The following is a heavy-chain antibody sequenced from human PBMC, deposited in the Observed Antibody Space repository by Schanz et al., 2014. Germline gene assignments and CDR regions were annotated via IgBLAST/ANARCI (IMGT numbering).Heavy chain of an antibody. D-gene: IGHD2-2*01. Sequence: QVQLVQSGAEMKKPGSSVKVSCTASGGTFSSYTISWIRQARGQGLEWVGRFIPILDVGNYAQQFQGRVTFTADKSTSTAYMELSSLRYEDTALYYCARGTMPGTFDIWGQGTMVTVSS. V-gene: IGHV1-69*02. CDR2: FIPILDVG. CDR1: GGTFSSYT. CDR3: ARGTMPGTFDI. J-gene: IGHJ3*02.